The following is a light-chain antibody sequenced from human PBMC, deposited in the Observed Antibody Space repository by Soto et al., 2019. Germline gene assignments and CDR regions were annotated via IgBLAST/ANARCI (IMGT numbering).Light chain of an antibody. J-gene: IGKJ4*01. V-gene: IGKV3-15*01. CDR3: QQFNNWPPLT. CDR2: SAS. Sequence: EVVMTQSPATLSVSPGERATLSCRASQFVSTNLAWYQQKPGQAPRLLIYSASTRATGIPARFSGSGSGTECTRPISSLLSEDSAVYYCQQFNNWPPLTFGGGTKVEIK. CDR1: QFVSTN.